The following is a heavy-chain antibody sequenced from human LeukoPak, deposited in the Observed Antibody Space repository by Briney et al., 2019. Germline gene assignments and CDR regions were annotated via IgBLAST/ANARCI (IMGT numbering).Heavy chain of an antibody. CDR1: GGSISDYY. Sequence: SETLSLTCTASGGSISDYYWSWIRQPPGKELEWIGYIYHSGSTTYKPSLKSRVTMSVDTSKNQFSLKLSSVTAADAAVYYCARGDFCSATSCYLRPMDVWGKGTTVTVSS. V-gene: IGHV4-59*01. D-gene: IGHD2-2*01. CDR3: ARGDFCSATSCYLRPMDV. CDR2: IYHSGST. J-gene: IGHJ6*03.